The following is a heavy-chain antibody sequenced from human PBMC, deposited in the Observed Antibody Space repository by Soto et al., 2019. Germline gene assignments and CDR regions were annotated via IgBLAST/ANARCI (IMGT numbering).Heavy chain of an antibody. Sequence: QMQLVESGGDLVKPGGSLRLSCEASGFTFSDYYMSWIHQVPGQGLEWLSFISSSGSYIKYSDSMRGRLTVSRDNGKNSLYLQMHSLRVEDAAVYYCARLRVGVNWYFDLWGRGTMVPVSA. D-gene: IGHD2-21*01. CDR1: GFTFSDYY. J-gene: IGHJ2*01. CDR2: ISSSGSYI. CDR3: ARLRVGVNWYFDL. V-gene: IGHV3-11*06.